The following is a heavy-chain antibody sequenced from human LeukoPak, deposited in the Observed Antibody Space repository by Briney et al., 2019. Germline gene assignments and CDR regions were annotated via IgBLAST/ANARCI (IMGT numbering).Heavy chain of an antibody. CDR3: ARDSLWFGELWDYYYYYYGMDV. V-gene: IGHV6-1*01. CDR1: GDSVSSNSAA. Sequence: SQTLSLTCAISGDSVSSNSAAWNWIRQSPSRGLEWLGRTYYRSKWYNDYAVSVKSRITINPDTSKNQFSLQLNPVTPEDTAVYYCARDSLWFGELWDYYYYYYGMDVWGKGTTVTVSS. D-gene: IGHD3-10*01. CDR2: TYYRSKWYN. J-gene: IGHJ6*04.